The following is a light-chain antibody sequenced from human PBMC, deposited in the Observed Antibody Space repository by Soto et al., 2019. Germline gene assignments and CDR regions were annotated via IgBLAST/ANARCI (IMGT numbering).Light chain of an antibody. CDR3: QQYNNWPRT. CDR2: GAS. V-gene: IGKV3-15*01. CDR1: QSVSSN. J-gene: IGKJ1*01. Sequence: EIVMTQSPATLSVSPGERATLSCGASQSVSSNLVWYQQKPGQAPRLLIYGASTRATGIPARFSGSGSGTEFTLTISSLQSEDFAVYYCQQYNNWPRTFGQGTKV.